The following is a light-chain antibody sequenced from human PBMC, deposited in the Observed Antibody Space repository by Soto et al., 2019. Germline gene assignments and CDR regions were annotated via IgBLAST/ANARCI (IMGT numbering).Light chain of an antibody. CDR2: GAS. CDR3: QQYGGSPYT. Sequence: EIVLTQSPGTLSLSPGERATLSCRASQSVSSSYLAWYQQKPGQAPRLLIYGASSRATDIPDRFSGSGSGTDFTITISRLEPEDFAVYYCQQYGGSPYTFGQGTKLEIK. V-gene: IGKV3-20*01. J-gene: IGKJ2*01. CDR1: QSVSSSY.